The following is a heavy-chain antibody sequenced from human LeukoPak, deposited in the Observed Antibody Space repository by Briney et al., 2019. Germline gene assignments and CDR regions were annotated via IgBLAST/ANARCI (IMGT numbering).Heavy chain of an antibody. J-gene: IGHJ4*02. CDR3: AKDRRYCSSTTCPDY. CDR1: GFTLRSYV. CDR2: ISGSGDST. Sequence: GGSLRLSCVASGFTLRSYVMNWVRQTPGKGLEWLSSISGSGDSTFYADSVKGRFTISRDNSKNTLYLQMNSLRAEDTAVYYCAKDRRYCSSTTCPDYWGQGTLVTVSS. D-gene: IGHD2-2*01. V-gene: IGHV3-23*01.